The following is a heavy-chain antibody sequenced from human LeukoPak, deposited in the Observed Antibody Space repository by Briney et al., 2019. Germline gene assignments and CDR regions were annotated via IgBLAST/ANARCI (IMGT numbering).Heavy chain of an antibody. CDR2: INPSGGRT. CDR3: ARDTAHYGSGSLFDY. V-gene: IGHV1-46*01. J-gene: IGHJ4*02. Sequence: ASVKVSCKASGNTFTSYYIHWVRQAPGQGLEWMGIINPSGGRTSSAQKFQGRVTMTRDTSTSTVYMELSSLKSEDTAVYYCARDTAHYGSGSLFDYWGQGTLVTVSS. D-gene: IGHD3-10*01. CDR1: GNTFTSYY.